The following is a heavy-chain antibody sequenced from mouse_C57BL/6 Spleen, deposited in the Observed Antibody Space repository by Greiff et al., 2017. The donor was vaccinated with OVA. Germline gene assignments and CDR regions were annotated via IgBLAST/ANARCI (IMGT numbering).Heavy chain of an antibody. D-gene: IGHD1-1*01. CDR2: INPNNGGT. CDR1: GYTFTDYY. Sequence: VQLQQSGPELVKPGASVKISCKASGYTFTDYYMNWVKQSLGKSLEWIGDINPNNGGTSYNQKFKGKATLTVDKSSSTAYMELRSLTSEDSAVYYCARIYYYGSYYFDYWGQGTTLTVSS. CDR3: ARIYYYGSYYFDY. V-gene: IGHV1-26*01. J-gene: IGHJ2*01.